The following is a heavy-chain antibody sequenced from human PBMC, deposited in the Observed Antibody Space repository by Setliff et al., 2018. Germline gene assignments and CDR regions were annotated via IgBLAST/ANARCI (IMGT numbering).Heavy chain of an antibody. CDR2: ISAYNGNT. J-gene: IGHJ4*02. Sequence: ASVKVSCKASGYTFTSYGISWVRQAPGQGLEWMGWISAYNGNTNCAQKLQGRVTMTTDTSTNTAYMEARSLGSDDTAMYYCARAVGYCSGGSCYKGDDYWGQGTLVTVSS. D-gene: IGHD2-15*01. CDR3: ARAVGYCSGGSCYKGDDY. CDR1: GYTFTSYG. V-gene: IGHV1-18*01.